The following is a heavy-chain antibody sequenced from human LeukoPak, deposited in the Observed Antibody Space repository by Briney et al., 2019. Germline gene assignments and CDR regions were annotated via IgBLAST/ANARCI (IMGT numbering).Heavy chain of an antibody. D-gene: IGHD3-10*01. CDR3: AKGDGEFEY. Sequence: GESLKISCEASGYKFTSYWIGWMRQMPGKGLEWMGVIYPSDSDTRYNLSFEGQVTISADKSINTAYLQWGSLRPSDTAVYYCAKGDGEFEYWGQGTLVTVSS. CDR2: IYPSDSDT. J-gene: IGHJ4*02. CDR1: GYKFTSYW. V-gene: IGHV5-51*01.